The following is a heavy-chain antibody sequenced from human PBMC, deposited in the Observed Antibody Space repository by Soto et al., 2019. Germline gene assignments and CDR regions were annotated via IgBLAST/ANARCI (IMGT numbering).Heavy chain of an antibody. CDR2: INKDGSQK. CDR1: GFTLSNYW. V-gene: IGHV3-7*03. Sequence: GSLRLSCAASGFTLSNYWMTWVRQAPGKGLEWVANINKDGSQKNYVDSVKGRFTIARDNGQNLLSLQINSLRVEDTALYYCGRELGLAYWGQGALVTVSS. CDR3: GRELGLAY. J-gene: IGHJ4*02. D-gene: IGHD7-27*01.